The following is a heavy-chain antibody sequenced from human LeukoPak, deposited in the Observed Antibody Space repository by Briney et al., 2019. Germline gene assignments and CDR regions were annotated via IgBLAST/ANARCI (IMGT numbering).Heavy chain of an antibody. D-gene: IGHD3-10*01. V-gene: IGHV3-43*02. J-gene: IGHJ6*03. Sequence: GGSLRLSCAASGFTFDDYAMHWVRQAPGKGLEWVSLISGDGGSTYYADSVKGRFTISRDNSKNSLYLQMNSLRTEDTALYYCAKDRVLWFGVGYYYYMDVWGKGTTATVSS. CDR1: GFTFDDYA. CDR3: AKDRVLWFGVGYYYYMDV. CDR2: ISGDGGST.